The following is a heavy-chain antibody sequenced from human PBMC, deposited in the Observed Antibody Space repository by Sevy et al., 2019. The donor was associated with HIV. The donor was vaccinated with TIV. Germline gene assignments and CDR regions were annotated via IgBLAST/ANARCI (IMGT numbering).Heavy chain of an antibody. Sequence: SVKVSCKASGGTFSSYAISWVRQAPGQGLEWMGGIIPIFGTANYAQKFQGRVTITADESTSTAYMELSSLRSEDTAVYYCARGLWFRESSYYYGMDVWGQGTTVTVSS. CDR3: ARGLWFRESSYYYGMDV. J-gene: IGHJ6*02. D-gene: IGHD3-10*01. CDR2: IIPIFGTA. CDR1: GGTFSSYA. V-gene: IGHV1-69*13.